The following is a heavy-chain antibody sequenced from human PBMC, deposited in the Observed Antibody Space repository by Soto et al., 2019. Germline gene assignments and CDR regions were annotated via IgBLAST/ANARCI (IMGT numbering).Heavy chain of an antibody. CDR3: ARGDREDTAVVIGARPGEYGVDV. J-gene: IGHJ6*02. CDR1: GFTFRNYA. CDR2: ISYNGGNR. Sequence: QVQLLESGGGVVQPWRSLRLSCAASGFTFRNYAMHWVRQAPGKGLECVAVISYNGGNRFYRDYVKGRFTISRDNSKNTVHLQIDSLRYEDAAVYYCARGDREDTAVVIGARPGEYGVDVWGQGTKVTVSS. D-gene: IGHD2-15*01. V-gene: IGHV3-30*04.